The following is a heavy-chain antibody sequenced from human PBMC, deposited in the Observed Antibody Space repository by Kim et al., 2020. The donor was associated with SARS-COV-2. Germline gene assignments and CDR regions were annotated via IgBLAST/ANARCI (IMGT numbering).Heavy chain of an antibody. Sequence: GGSLRLSCAASGFSFSSYAMHWVRQAPGKGLEHVSAISSNGVSTYYANSVKGRFTISRDNSKNTVYLQVGSLRAEDMAVYYCVRGRAGQLVRYLDYWGQGNLVTVAS. D-gene: IGHD6-13*01. V-gene: IGHV3-64*01. J-gene: IGHJ4*02. CDR3: VRGRAGQLVRYLDY. CDR2: ISSNGVST. CDR1: GFSFSSYA.